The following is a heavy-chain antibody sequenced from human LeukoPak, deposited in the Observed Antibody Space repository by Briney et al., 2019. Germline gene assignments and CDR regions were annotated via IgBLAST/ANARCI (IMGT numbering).Heavy chain of an antibody. V-gene: IGHV4-39*01. Sequence: SETLSLTCTVSGGSISSGDYYWSWIRQPPGKGLEWIGSIYYSGSTYYNPSLKSRVTISVDTSKNQFSLKLSSVTAADTAVYYCARHVVVGAIGTWFDYWGQGTLVTVST. CDR1: GGSISSGDYY. CDR2: IYYSGST. D-gene: IGHD1-26*01. CDR3: ARHVVVGAIGTWFDY. J-gene: IGHJ4*02.